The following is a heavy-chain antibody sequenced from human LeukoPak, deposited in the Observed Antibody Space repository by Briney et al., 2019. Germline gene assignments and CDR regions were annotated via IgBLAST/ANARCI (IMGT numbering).Heavy chain of an antibody. CDR1: GGSISSYY. V-gene: IGHV4-59*08. CDR2: IYYSGST. Sequence: SETLSLTCTVSGGSISSYYWSWIRQPPGKGLEWIGYIYYSGSTNYNPSLKSRVTISVDTSKNQFSLKLNSVTAADTAVYYCARVRATPGTFYFDFWGQGILVTVSS. J-gene: IGHJ4*02. CDR3: ARVRATPGTFYFDF. D-gene: IGHD6-13*01.